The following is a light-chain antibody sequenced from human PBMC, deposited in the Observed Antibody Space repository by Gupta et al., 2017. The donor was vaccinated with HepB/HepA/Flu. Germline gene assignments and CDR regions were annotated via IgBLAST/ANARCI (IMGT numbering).Light chain of an antibody. Sequence: DIQMTQSPSTLSASVGDRVTITCRASQSISSWLAWYQQKPGKAPKLLIYKASSLESGVPSRFSGSGYGTEFTLTISSRQPDDFATYCCQQYNSYSPWTFGQGTKVGMK. J-gene: IGKJ1*01. CDR1: QSISSW. CDR2: KAS. CDR3: QQYNSYSPWT. V-gene: IGKV1-5*03.